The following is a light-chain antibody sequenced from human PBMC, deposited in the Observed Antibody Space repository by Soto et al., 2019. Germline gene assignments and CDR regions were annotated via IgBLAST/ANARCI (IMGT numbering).Light chain of an antibody. CDR1: QSVSIL. Sequence: EIVMTQSPATLYVSPGERATLSCRASQSVSILLAWYQQKPGQAPRLLIYGAYRRATGITDRFAGSGSGTDFTLTISRLEPEDFAVYYCQQYVSSPWAVGQGTQVEIK. V-gene: IGKV3-20*01. CDR2: GAY. CDR3: QQYVSSPWA. J-gene: IGKJ1*01.